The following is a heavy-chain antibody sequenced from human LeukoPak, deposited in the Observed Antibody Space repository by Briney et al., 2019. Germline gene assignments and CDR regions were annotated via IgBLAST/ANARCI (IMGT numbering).Heavy chain of an antibody. D-gene: IGHD5-12*01. CDR1: GGSISSGGYY. Sequence: PSQTLSLTCTVSGGSISSGGYYWSWIRQHPGKGLEWIGYIYYSGSTYYNPSLKSRVTISVDTSKNQFSLKLSSVTAADTAVYYCARVGLEATRTYYFDYWGQGTLVTVSS. V-gene: IGHV4-31*03. CDR2: IYYSGST. J-gene: IGHJ4*02. CDR3: ARVGLEATRTYYFDY.